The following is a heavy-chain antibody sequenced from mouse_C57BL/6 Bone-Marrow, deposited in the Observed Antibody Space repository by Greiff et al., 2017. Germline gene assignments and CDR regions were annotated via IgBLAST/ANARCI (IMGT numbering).Heavy chain of an antibody. Sequence: EVQLQQSGPELVKPGASVKIPCKASGYTFTDYNMDWVKQSHGKSLEWIGDINPNNGGTIYNQKFKGKATLTVDKSSSTAYMELRSLTSEDTAVYYWARVDPFYYGSSYSYYAMDYWGQGTSVTVSS. CDR3: ARVDPFYYGSSYSYYAMDY. D-gene: IGHD1-1*01. CDR1: GYTFTDYN. J-gene: IGHJ4*01. CDR2: INPNNGGT. V-gene: IGHV1-18*01.